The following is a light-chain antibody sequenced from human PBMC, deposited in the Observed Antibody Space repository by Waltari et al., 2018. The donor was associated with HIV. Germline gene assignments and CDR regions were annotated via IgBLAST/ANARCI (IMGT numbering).Light chain of an antibody. CDR2: PTT. V-gene: IGLV1-44*01. J-gene: IGLJ2*01. Sequence: QSVLTQPPSASGTPGQTVTISCSGSDSNLGTNTVNWYQQLPGAAPKLLIAPTTQRPSGIPDRFSGSESGTSASLAISGLQSEDEALYYCSSWDGTLYGVAFGGGTKVTVL. CDR3: SSWDGTLYGVA. CDR1: DSNLGTNT.